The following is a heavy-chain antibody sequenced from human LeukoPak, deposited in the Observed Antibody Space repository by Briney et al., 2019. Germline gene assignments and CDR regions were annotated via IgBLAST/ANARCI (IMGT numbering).Heavy chain of an antibody. V-gene: IGHV1-8*01. CDR3: ARGPEVVVAATDWFDP. Sequence: GASVKVSCKASGYTFTSYDINWVRQATGQGLEWMGWMNPNSGNTGYAQKFQGRVTMTRNTSISTAYMELSSLRSEDTAVYYCARGPEVVVAATDWFDPWGQGTLVTVSS. CDR2: MNPNSGNT. CDR1: GYTFTSYD. D-gene: IGHD2-15*01. J-gene: IGHJ5*02.